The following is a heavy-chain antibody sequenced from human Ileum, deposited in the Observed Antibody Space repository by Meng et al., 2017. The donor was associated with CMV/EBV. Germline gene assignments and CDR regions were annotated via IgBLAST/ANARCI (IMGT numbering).Heavy chain of an antibody. J-gene: IGHJ4*02. CDR1: GFTFSSYA. CDR2: ISYDGSNK. Sequence: GESLKISCAASGFTFSSYAMHWVRQAPGKGLEWVAVISYDGSNKYYADSVKGRFTISRDNSKNTLYLQMNSLGAEDTAVYYCARDSSSWALDYWGQGTLVTVSS. V-gene: IGHV3-30*04. CDR3: ARDSSSWALDY. D-gene: IGHD6-13*01.